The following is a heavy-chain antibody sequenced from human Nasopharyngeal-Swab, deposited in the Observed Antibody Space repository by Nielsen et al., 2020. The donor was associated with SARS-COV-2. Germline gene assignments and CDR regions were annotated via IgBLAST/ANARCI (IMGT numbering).Heavy chain of an antibody. Sequence: ASVKVSCKASGYTFTSYYMHWVRQAPGQGLEWMGIINPSGGSTSYAQKFQGRVTMTRDTSTSTVYMDLSSLRSEDTAVYYCARDARIGYCSGGSCHFYYYYYMDVWGKGTTVTVSS. CDR2: INPSGGST. D-gene: IGHD2-15*01. J-gene: IGHJ6*03. V-gene: IGHV1-46*01. CDR1: GYTFTSYY. CDR3: ARDARIGYCSGGSCHFYYYYYMDV.